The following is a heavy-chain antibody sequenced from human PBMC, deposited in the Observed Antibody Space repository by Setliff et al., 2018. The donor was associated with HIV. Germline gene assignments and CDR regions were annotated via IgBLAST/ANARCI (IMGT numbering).Heavy chain of an antibody. Sequence: LTLACAASGFTFSSYSINWFRQATGKRLERVSYISSSSSTIYYADSVKGRFTISRDNAKNSLYLQMNSLRAEDTAVYYCARGLKYYYDSSGSNWFDPWGQGTLVTVSS. J-gene: IGHJ5*02. D-gene: IGHD3-22*01. CDR3: ARGLKYYYDSSGSNWFDP. V-gene: IGHV3-48*04. CDR1: GFTFSSYS. CDR2: ISSSSSTI.